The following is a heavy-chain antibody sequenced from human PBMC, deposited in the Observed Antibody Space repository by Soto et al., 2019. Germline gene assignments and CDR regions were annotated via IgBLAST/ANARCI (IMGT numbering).Heavy chain of an antibody. CDR1: GYSFTSYW. Sequence: RESLNISCKTSGYSFTSYWIGWVRQMPGKGMEWMGNIYPYDSDTRYRPSFQGQVTISADTTITTAYLQWSGLRASDTAMYFCARHVGGRITGNFDYWGQGTPVPVSS. CDR3: ARHVGGRITGNFDY. D-gene: IGHD3-3*01. J-gene: IGHJ4*01. V-gene: IGHV5-51*01. CDR2: IYPYDSDT.